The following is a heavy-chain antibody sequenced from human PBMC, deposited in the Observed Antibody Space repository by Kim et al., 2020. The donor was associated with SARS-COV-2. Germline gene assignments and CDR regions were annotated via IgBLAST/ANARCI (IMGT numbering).Heavy chain of an antibody. Sequence: GGSLRLSCAASGFTFSSYGMHWVRQAPGKGLEWVAVIWYDGSNKYYADSVKGRFTISRDNSKNTLYLQMNSLRAEDTAVYYCARDGGYCTNGVCYIKYYFDYWGQGTLVTVSS. CDR3: ARDGGYCTNGVCYIKYYFDY. D-gene: IGHD2-8*01. CDR2: IWYDGSNK. J-gene: IGHJ4*02. CDR1: GFTFSSYG. V-gene: IGHV3-33*01.